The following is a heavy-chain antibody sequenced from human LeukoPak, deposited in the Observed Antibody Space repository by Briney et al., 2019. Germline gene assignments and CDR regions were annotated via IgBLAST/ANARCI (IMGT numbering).Heavy chain of an antibody. Sequence: SETLSLTCTVSGGSISSYYWSWIRQPAGKGLEWIGRIYTSGSTNYNPSLKSRVTMSVDTSKNQFSLKLSSVTAADTAVYYCARDSVVEDYTNRFDPWGQGTLVTVSS. V-gene: IGHV4-4*07. CDR2: IYTSGST. D-gene: IGHD4-11*01. CDR3: ARDSVVEDYTNRFDP. J-gene: IGHJ5*02. CDR1: GGSISSYY.